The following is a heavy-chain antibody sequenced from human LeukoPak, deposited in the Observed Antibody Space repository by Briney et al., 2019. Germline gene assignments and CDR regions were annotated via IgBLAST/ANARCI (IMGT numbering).Heavy chain of an antibody. D-gene: IGHD2-21*01. V-gene: IGHV3-33*08. Sequence: GGSLRLSCAASGFTFSTYGMHWVRQAPGKGLEWVAGINPDGSQSYYIDAVKGRFTISRDNSKNTLYLQMNSLRVEDTAMYYCARDLSYFSFDDWGQGTTVTVSS. CDR1: GFTFSTYG. CDR3: ARDLSYFSFDD. CDR2: INPDGSQS. J-gene: IGHJ6*02.